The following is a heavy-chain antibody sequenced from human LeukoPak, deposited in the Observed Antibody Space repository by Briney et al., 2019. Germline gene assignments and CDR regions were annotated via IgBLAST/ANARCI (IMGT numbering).Heavy chain of an antibody. CDR2: IYTIGTT. Sequence: PGGSLRLSCAASGFTVSTNYMSWVRQAPGKGLEWVSLIYTIGTTYYADSVKGRFTISRDNSKNTLYLQMDSLRAEDTAVYYCARILLVAVMDWGQGTPVTGSS. CDR1: GFTVSTNY. V-gene: IGHV3-66*01. CDR3: ARILLVAVMD. J-gene: IGHJ4*02. D-gene: IGHD5-12*01.